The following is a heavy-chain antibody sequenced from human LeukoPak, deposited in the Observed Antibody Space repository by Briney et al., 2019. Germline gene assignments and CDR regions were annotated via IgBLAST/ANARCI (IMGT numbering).Heavy chain of an antibody. CDR2: MSGTGGRT. J-gene: IGHJ4*02. D-gene: IGHD1-1*01. CDR3: ARSSHNNYWYFDY. CDR1: TITFRRYV. V-gene: IGHV3-23*01. Sequence: TGGSLRLSCAASTITFRRYVMTWVRQAPGKGLEWVSAMSGTGGRTYYADSVKGRFTISRDNAKNSLYLQMNSLRAEDTALYYCARSSHNNYWYFDYWGQGTLVTVSS.